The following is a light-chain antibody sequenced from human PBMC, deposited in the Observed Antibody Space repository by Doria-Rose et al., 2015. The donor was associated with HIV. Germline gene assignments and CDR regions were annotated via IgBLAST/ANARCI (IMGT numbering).Light chain of an antibody. J-gene: IGKJ1*01. CDR1: QSFSSTY. V-gene: IGKV3-20*01. CDR2: DGS. Sequence: TRSPGTQSLSPGERATLSCRASQSFSSTYLAWYQQKPGQAPSLLIYDGSTRATGIPDRFSASGSRTDFTLTINRLEPEDFALYYCHQYGTPWTFGQGTRVEI. CDR3: HQYGTPWT.